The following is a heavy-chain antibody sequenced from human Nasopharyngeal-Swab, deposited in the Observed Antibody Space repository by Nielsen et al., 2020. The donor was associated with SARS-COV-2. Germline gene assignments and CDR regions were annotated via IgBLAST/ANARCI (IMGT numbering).Heavy chain of an antibody. Sequence: GSLRLSCAASGFTFSSYAMHWVRQAPGKGLEWVAVISYDGSNKYYADSVKGRFTISRDNSKNTLYLQMNSLRAEDTAVYYCARDQGGMFDPWGQGTLVTVSS. J-gene: IGHJ5*02. CDR3: ARDQGGMFDP. V-gene: IGHV3-30-3*01. CDR1: GFTFSSYA. CDR2: ISYDGSNK.